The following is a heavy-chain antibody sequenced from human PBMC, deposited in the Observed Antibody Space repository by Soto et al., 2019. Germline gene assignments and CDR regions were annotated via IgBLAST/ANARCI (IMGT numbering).Heavy chain of an antibody. D-gene: IGHD3-10*01. V-gene: IGHV2-70*01. J-gene: IGHJ4*02. CDR1: GFSLSTSGMC. CDR3: ARGVGDLLWKARPYYFDY. Sequence: SGPTLVNPTQTLTLTCTFSGFSLSTSGMCVSWIRQPPGKALEWLALIDWDDDKYYSTSMKTRLTISKDTSKNQVVLTMTNMDPVDTATYYCARGVGDLLWKARPYYFDYWGQGTLVTVSS. CDR2: IDWDDDK.